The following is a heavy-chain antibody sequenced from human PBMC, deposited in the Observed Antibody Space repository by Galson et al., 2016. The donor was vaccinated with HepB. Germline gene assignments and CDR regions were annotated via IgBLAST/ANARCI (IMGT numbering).Heavy chain of an antibody. CDR2: ISVSGDHV. CDR3: GRGSSGDVYNFGAY. CDR1: GLTLNNFV. Sequence: SLRLSCAASGLTLNNFVINWIHQAPGKGLEWVSGISVSGDHVYYADSVKGRLTIYRENSKNTVYLQMNSLRAEDTAVYYCGRGSSGDVYNFGAYWGQGTRVTVSS. J-gene: IGHJ4*02. D-gene: IGHD5-24*01. V-gene: IGHV3-23*01.